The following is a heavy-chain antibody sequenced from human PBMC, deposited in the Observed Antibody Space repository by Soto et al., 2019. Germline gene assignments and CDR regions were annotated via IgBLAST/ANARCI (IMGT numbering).Heavy chain of an antibody. CDR1: GGSPSCYY. CDR3: ARQEVAATSYYYYMDV. J-gene: IGHJ6*03. Sequence: SEDLSLTPTGSGGSPSCYYWGWGPQPPGKGLEWIGYIYYSGSTNYNPSLKSRVTISVDTSKNQFSLKLSSVTAADTAVYYCARQEVAATSYYYYMDVWGKGTTVTVSS. D-gene: IGHD2-15*01. CDR2: IYYSGST. V-gene: IGHV4-59*08.